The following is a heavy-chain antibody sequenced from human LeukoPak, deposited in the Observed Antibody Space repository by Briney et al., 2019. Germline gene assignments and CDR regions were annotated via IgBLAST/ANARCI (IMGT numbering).Heavy chain of an antibody. CDR2: IYTSGST. V-gene: IGHV4-4*07. J-gene: IGHJ4*02. Sequence: KPSETLSLTCTVSGGSISSYYWSWIRQPAGKGLEWIGRIYTSGSTNYNPSLKSRVTMSVDTSKNQFSLKLSSVTAADTAVYYCARDVPAGWLHYFDYWGQGTLVTVSS. D-gene: IGHD2-2*01. CDR1: GGSISSYY. CDR3: ARDVPAGWLHYFDY.